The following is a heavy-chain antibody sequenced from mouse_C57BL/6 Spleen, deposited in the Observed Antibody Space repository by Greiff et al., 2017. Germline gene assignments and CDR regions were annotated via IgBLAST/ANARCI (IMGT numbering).Heavy chain of an antibody. V-gene: IGHV1-69*01. CDR2: IDPSDSYT. D-gene: IGHD1-1*01. CDR1: GYTFTSYW. J-gene: IGHJ2*01. CDR3: ARDGSSLDD. Sequence: QVQLQQPGAELVMPGASVKLSCKASGYTFTSYWMHWVKQRPGQGLEWIGEIDPSDSYTNYNQKFKGKSTLTVDKSSSTAYMQLSSLTSEDSAVYYCARDGSSLDDWGQGTTLTVSS.